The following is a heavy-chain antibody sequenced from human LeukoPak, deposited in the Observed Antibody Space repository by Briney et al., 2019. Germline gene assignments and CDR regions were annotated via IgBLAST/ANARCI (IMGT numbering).Heavy chain of an antibody. D-gene: IGHD3-22*01. CDR2: IRSSSSYI. CDR1: GFTFSSYS. CDR3: ARSNNYDSSGYDDY. V-gene: IGHV3-21*01. J-gene: IGHJ4*02. Sequence: GGSLRLSCAASGFTFSSYSMNWVRQAPGKGLEWVSSIRSSSSYIYYADSVKGRFTISRDNAKNSLYLQMNSLRAEDTAVYYCARSNNYDSSGYDDYWGQGTLVTVSS.